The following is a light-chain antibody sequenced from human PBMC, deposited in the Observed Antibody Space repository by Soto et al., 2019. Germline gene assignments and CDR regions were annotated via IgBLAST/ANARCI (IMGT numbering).Light chain of an antibody. J-gene: IGKJ1*01. CDR2: CAS. CDR1: QSVSNN. Sequence: EIVMTQSPATLSVSPGERATLSCRASQSVSNNLAWYQQKPGQASRLLIYCASTRATGIPARFSGSGSGTEFTLTISSLLSEDCAVYYCQQYNNWPRTFGQGTKVEIK. V-gene: IGKV3-15*01. CDR3: QQYNNWPRT.